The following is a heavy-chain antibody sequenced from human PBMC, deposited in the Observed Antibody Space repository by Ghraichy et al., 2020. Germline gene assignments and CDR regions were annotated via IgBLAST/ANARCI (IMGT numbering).Heavy chain of an antibody. CDR3: ARVPLYYYDSSGFPDY. D-gene: IGHD3-22*01. Sequence: SVKVSCKASGGTFSSYAISWVRQAPGPGLEWMGGIIPIFGTANYAQKFQGRVTITADESTSTAYMELSSLRSEDTVVYYCARVPLYYYDSSGFPDYWGQGTLVTVSS. V-gene: IGHV1-69*13. CDR2: IIPIFGTA. J-gene: IGHJ4*02. CDR1: GGTFSSYA.